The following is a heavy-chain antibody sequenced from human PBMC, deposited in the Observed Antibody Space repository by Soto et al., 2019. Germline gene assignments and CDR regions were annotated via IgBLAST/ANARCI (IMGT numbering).Heavy chain of an antibody. CDR2: IYYSGST. CDR3: ARVGYGHGHLAY. D-gene: IGHD5-12*01. V-gene: IGHV4-59*01. CDR1: GGSISSYY. J-gene: IGHJ4*02. Sequence: PSETLSLTCTVSGGSISSYYWSWIRQPPGKGLEWIGYIYYSGSTNYNPSLKSRVTISVDTSKNQFSLKLSSVTAADTAVYYCARVGYGHGHLAYWGQGTLVTGSS.